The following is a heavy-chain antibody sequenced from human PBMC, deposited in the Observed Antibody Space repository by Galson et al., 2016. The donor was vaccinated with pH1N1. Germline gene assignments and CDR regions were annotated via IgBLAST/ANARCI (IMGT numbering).Heavy chain of an antibody. D-gene: IGHD3-10*01. CDR2: INPTDGNT. CDR3: SRGVRKHASSGLDY. CDR1: GYSLTTYY. Sequence: SVKASCKASGYSLTTYYIHWVRQAPGQGLEFMGVINPTDGNTDYAQKFQDRVTMTWDMSTSTAYMDLGSLRSEDTAVYFCSRGVRKHASSGLDYWGQGTLVTVSS. V-gene: IGHV1-46*03. J-gene: IGHJ4*02.